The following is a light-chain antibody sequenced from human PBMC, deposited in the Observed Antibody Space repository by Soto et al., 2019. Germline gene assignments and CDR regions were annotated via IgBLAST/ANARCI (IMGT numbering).Light chain of an antibody. CDR2: GAS. CDR1: QSVDTN. V-gene: IGKV3-20*01. Sequence: IVMTQSPATLSVSPGERATLSCRASQSVDTNVAWYQQKPGQAPRLLIYGASSRATGIPDRFSGSGSGTDFTLTISRLEPEDFAVYYCQQYGSSALTFGGGTKVDIK. J-gene: IGKJ4*01. CDR3: QQYGSSALT.